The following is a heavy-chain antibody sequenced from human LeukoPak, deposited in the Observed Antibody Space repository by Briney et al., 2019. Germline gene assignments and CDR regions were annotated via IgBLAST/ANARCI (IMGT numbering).Heavy chain of an antibody. V-gene: IGHV1-69*13. J-gene: IGHJ4*02. Sequence: GASVKVSCKASGGTFSSYAITWVRQAPGQGLEWMGGIIPIFGTANYAQKFQGRVTITADESTSTAYMELSSLRSEDTAVYYCAREAVAESFDYWGQGTLVTVSS. CDR2: IIPIFGTA. CDR1: GGTFSSYA. D-gene: IGHD6-19*01. CDR3: AREAVAESFDY.